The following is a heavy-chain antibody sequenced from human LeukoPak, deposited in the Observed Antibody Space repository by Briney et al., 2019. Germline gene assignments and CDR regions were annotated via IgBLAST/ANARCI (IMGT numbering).Heavy chain of an antibody. Sequence: GESLRLSCAASGFSFSGYDMHWVRQGSGKGLEWVSSIGTTGDPYYSDSVKGRFTISRDSAKNSLYLQMNSLGAGDTAVYFCARASIRTYYALDVWGQGTTVTVSS. CDR1: GFSFSGYD. V-gene: IGHV3-13*05. D-gene: IGHD3-10*01. CDR3: ARASIRTYYALDV. CDR2: IGTTGDP. J-gene: IGHJ6*02.